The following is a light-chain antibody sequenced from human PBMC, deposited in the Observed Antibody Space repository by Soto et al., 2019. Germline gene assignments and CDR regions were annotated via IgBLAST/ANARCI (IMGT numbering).Light chain of an antibody. CDR2: GTS. CDR3: QQYET. V-gene: IGKV3-20*01. Sequence: EIVLTQSPGTLSLSPGERATLSCRASQSVSSTYLAWYQQKPGQAPRLLIYGTSSRATGIPDSFSGSGSGTDFTLTINRLEPEDFAVYYCQQYETFAQGTKLEIK. CDR1: QSVSSTY. J-gene: IGKJ2*01.